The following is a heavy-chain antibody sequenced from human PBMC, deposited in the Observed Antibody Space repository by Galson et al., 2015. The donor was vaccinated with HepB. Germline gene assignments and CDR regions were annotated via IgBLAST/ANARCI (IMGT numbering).Heavy chain of an antibody. Sequence: SLRLSCAASGFTFSSYAMHWVRQAPGKGLEWVAVIWYDGSNKYYADSVKGRFTISRDNSKNTLYLQMNSLRAEDTAVYYCARDGDYYYYGMDVWGQGTTVTVSS. CDR3: ARDGDYYYYGMDV. CDR2: IWYDGSNK. CDR1: GFTFSSYA. J-gene: IGHJ6*02. V-gene: IGHV3-33*08.